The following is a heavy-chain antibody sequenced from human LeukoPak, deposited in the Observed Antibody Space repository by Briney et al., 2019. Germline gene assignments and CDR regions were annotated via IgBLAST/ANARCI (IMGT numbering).Heavy chain of an antibody. Sequence: SETLSLTCAVYGGSFSGYYWSWIRQPPGKGLEWIGEINHSGSTNYNPSLRSRVTISVDMSKNQFSLKLSSVTAADTAVYYCARGGYYGSGNDFRFDPWGQGTLVTVSS. J-gene: IGHJ5*02. CDR2: INHSGST. V-gene: IGHV4-34*01. D-gene: IGHD3-10*01. CDR3: ARGGYYGSGNDFRFDP. CDR1: GGSFSGYY.